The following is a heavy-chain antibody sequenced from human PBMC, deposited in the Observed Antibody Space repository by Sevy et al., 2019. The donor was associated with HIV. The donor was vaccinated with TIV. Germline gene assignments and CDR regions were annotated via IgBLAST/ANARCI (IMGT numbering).Heavy chain of an antibody. V-gene: IGHV3-48*02. CDR3: ARDHDYYDSSGYYFNWFDP. D-gene: IGHD3-22*01. J-gene: IGHJ5*02. CDR1: GFTFSSYS. Sequence: GGSLRLSFAASGFTFSSYSTNWVRQAPGKGLEWVSYISSSSSTIYYADSVKGRFTISRDNAKNSLYLQMNSLRDEDTAVYYCARDHDYYDSSGYYFNWFDPWGQGTLVTVSS. CDR2: ISSSSSTI.